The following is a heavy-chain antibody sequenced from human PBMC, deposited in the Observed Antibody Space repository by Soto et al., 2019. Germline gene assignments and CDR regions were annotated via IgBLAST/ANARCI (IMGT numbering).Heavy chain of an antibody. D-gene: IGHD5-18*01. CDR1: GFTFSSYG. CDR3: VSDRGYGHASVPYS. J-gene: IGHJ4*02. V-gene: IGHV3-30*03. CDR2: ISYDGGLQ. Sequence: QAQLVESGGGVVQPGRSLRLSCAASGFTFSSYGMHWVRQAPGTGLEWVAVISYDGGLQHYADSVKGRFNLSRDNSKTMVLLQMNSLRAEDTAVYYCVSDRGYGHASVPYSWGQGTLVSVSS.